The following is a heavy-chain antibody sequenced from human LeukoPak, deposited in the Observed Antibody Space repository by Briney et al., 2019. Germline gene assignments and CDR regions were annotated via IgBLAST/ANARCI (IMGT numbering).Heavy chain of an antibody. CDR3: AKVQEMGTILPPFHY. CDR1: GFTFSSYA. Sequence: PGGSLRLSCAASGFTFSSYAMSWVRQAPGKGLEWVSAISGSAGTTFYADSVKGRFTISRDNSKNTLYLQVNSLRAADTAVYYCAKVQEMGTILPPFHYWGQGTLATVSS. D-gene: IGHD5-24*01. J-gene: IGHJ4*02. V-gene: IGHV3-23*01. CDR2: ISGSAGTT.